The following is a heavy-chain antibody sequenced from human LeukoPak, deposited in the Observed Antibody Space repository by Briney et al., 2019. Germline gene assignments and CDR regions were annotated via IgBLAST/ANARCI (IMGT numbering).Heavy chain of an antibody. Sequence: PSETLSLTCTVSGGSISSGGYYWSWIRQHPGTGLEWIGYIYYSGSTYHNPSLKSRVTISVDTSKNQFSLKLSSVTAADTAVYYCARVRAAAGSLYYYYGMDVWGQGTTVTVSS. J-gene: IGHJ6*02. CDR3: ARVRAAAGSLYYYYGMDV. D-gene: IGHD6-13*01. CDR2: IYYSGST. CDR1: GGSISSGGYY. V-gene: IGHV4-31*03.